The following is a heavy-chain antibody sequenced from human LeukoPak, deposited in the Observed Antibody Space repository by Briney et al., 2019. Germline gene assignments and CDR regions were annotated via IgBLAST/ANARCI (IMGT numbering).Heavy chain of an antibody. CDR2: IYYSGST. CDR1: GGSISSSSYY. D-gene: IGHD5-18*01. Sequence: SETLSLTCTVSGGSISSSSYYWGWIRQPPGKGLEWIGSIYYSGSTYYNPSLKSRVTISVDTSKNQFSLKLSSVTAADTAVYYCASDSLWGYSYGQRHKFDYWGQGTLVTVSS. CDR3: ASDSLWGYSYGQRHKFDY. V-gene: IGHV4-39*07. J-gene: IGHJ4*02.